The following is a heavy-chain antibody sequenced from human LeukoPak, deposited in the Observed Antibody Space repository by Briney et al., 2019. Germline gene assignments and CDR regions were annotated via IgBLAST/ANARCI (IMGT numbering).Heavy chain of an antibody. V-gene: IGHV3-23*01. Sequence: GGSLRLSCAASGFTFSTCSMNWVRQAPGKGLEWVSAINGSGGSTYYADSVKGRFTISRDNSKNTLYLQMNSLRAEDTAVYYCAKGDDYVWGSYRYGYYFDYWGQGTLVTVSS. CDR1: GFTFSTCS. D-gene: IGHD3-16*02. CDR3: AKGDDYVWGSYRYGYYFDY. J-gene: IGHJ4*02. CDR2: INGSGGST.